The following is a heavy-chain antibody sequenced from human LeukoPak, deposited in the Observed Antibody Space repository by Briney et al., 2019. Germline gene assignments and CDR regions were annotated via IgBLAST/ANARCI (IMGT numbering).Heavy chain of an antibody. CDR3: TRDYGVLFDY. Sequence: GGSLRLSCAASGSTFSGSAIHWVRQASGKGLEWVGRIRSKANSYATSSAASVKGRFTISRDDSKNTAYLQMSSLKTEDTAVYYCTRDYGVLFDYWGQGTLVTVSS. D-gene: IGHD4-17*01. V-gene: IGHV3-73*01. CDR1: GSTFSGSA. J-gene: IGHJ4*02. CDR2: IRSKANSYAT.